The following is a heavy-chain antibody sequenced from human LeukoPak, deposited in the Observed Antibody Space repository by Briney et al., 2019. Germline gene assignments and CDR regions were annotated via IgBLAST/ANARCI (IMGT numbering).Heavy chain of an antibody. CDR3: AKDLRPGYPGHGHDGFDL. Sequence: GRSLRLSCAASGFTFSSYGMHWVRQAPAKGLEWVAVVRYNGIHHYYAGPVAGRFTISRDNSNNKVHLQMNSLGPEDTALYYCAKDLRPGYPGHGHDGFDLWGRGTLVTVSS. V-gene: IGHV3-33*06. CDR1: GFTFSSYG. D-gene: IGHD5-18*01. J-gene: IGHJ3*01. CDR2: VRYNGIHH.